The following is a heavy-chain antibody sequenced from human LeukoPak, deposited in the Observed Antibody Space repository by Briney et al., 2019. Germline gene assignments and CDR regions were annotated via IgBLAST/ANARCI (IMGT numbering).Heavy chain of an antibody. J-gene: IGHJ3*02. CDR2: IATSGSAI. CDR3: VRGGYCSSTICYWYNAFDM. D-gene: IGHD2-2*01. V-gene: IGHV3-48*03. CDR1: GFTFTIYE. Sequence: GVLRLSFAASGFTFTIYEMSWVRQAPGKGLEWVSYIATSGSAIYYADSVKGRFTISRDNAKNSLYLQMNSLRAEDMAVYYCVRGGYCSSTICYWYNAFDMWGQGTMVTVSS.